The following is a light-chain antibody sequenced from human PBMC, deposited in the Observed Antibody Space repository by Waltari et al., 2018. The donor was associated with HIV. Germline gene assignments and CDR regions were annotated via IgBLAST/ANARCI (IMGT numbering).Light chain of an antibody. Sequence: SYVLTQSPSVPVAPGKTARITCGGNNIASKSVTWYQQKPGQAPVLVIYYDSDRPSGIPERFSGSNSGNTATLTISRVEAGDEADYYCQVWDSSSGVVFGGGTRLTVL. V-gene: IGLV3-21*04. CDR1: NIASKS. J-gene: IGLJ2*01. CDR2: YDS. CDR3: QVWDSSSGVV.